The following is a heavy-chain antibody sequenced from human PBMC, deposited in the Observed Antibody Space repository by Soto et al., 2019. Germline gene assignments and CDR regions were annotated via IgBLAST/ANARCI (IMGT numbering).Heavy chain of an antibody. D-gene: IGHD1-1*01. Sequence: PSETLSLTCTVSGGSISSGGYYWSWIRQHPGKGLEWIGYIYHSGSTYYNPSLKSRVTISVDTSKNQFSLKLSSVTAADTAVYYCARDTMREGAFDPWGQGTLVTVSS. CDR1: GGSISSGGYY. CDR3: ARDTMREGAFDP. CDR2: IYHSGST. V-gene: IGHV4-31*03. J-gene: IGHJ5*02.